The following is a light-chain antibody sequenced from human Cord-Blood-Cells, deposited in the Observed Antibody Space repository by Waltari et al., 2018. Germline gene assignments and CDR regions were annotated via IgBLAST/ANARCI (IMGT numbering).Light chain of an antibody. CDR3: SSYTRSSTYV. V-gene: IGLV2-14*01. Sequence: QSALTQPASVSGSPGQSITISCTGTSSDVGGYNYVSWYQQHPGKAPKLMIYGVSKRPSGVSTRFSGSKSGNTASRPISGLQAEDEADYYCSSYTRSSTYVFGTGTKVTVL. J-gene: IGLJ1*01. CDR2: GVS. CDR1: SSDVGGYNY.